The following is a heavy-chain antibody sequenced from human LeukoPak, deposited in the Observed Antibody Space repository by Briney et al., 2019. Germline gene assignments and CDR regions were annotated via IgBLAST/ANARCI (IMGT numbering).Heavy chain of an antibody. D-gene: IGHD3-22*01. Sequence: PGGSLRLSCAASGFXFSDVWISWVRQAPGKGLEWVSSISSTSSYIYYADSVKGRFTISRDNAKTSLFLQMNSLRAEDTAVYYCARELMGLTMIVVVNPIDYWGQGTLVTVSS. V-gene: IGHV3-21*01. CDR2: ISSTSSYI. CDR1: GFXFSDVW. CDR3: ARELMGLTMIVVVNPIDY. J-gene: IGHJ4*02.